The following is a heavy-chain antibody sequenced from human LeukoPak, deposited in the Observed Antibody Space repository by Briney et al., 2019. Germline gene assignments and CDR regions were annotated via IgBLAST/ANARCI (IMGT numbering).Heavy chain of an antibody. CDR3: TRHATAIVPAAISWFDL. J-gene: IGHJ5*02. CDR1: GFTFSGSA. D-gene: IGHD2-2*02. Sequence: GGSLKLSCAASGFTFSGSAMHWVRQASGKGLEWVGRIRSKANSYATAYAASVKGRFTISRDDSKNTAYLQMNSLKTEDTAVYYCTRHATAIVPAAISWFDLWGQGTLVTVSS. CDR2: IRSKANSYAT. V-gene: IGHV3-73*01.